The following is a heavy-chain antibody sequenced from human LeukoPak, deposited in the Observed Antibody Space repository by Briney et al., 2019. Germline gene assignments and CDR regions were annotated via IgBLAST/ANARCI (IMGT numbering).Heavy chain of an antibody. V-gene: IGHV1-46*01. CDR3: ARDPHGDYGY. CDR2: INTGGGST. J-gene: IGHJ4*02. D-gene: IGHD4-17*01. Sequence: ASVKVSCKASGSGYTSTSYYMHWVRQAPGQGLEWLGLINTGGGSTNYAEKFQGRVTMTSDTSTSTVYMELNSLRSDDTAVYYCARDPHGDYGYWGQGTLVTVSS. CDR1: GYTSTSYY.